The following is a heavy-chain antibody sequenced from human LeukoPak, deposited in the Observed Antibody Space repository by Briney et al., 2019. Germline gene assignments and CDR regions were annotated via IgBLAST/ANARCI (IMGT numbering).Heavy chain of an antibody. CDR3: ARDMSGTMVREEYYFDY. J-gene: IGHJ4*02. CDR1: GFTFSSYS. Sequence: GGSLRLSCAASGFTFSSYSMNWVRQALGKGLEWVSSISSSSSYIYYADSVKGRFTISRDNAKNSLYLQMNSLRAEDTAVYYCARDMSGTMVREEYYFDYWGQGTLVTVSS. D-gene: IGHD3-10*01. V-gene: IGHV3-21*01. CDR2: ISSSSSYI.